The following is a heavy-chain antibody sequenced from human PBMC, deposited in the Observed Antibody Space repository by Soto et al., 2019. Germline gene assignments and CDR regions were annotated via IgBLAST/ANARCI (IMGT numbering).Heavy chain of an antibody. V-gene: IGHV1-69*01. J-gene: IGHJ6*02. CDR2: IIPIFGTA. CDR1: GGTFSSYA. CDR3: AREGAVVAATFHYYGMDV. D-gene: IGHD2-15*01. Sequence: QVQLVQSGAEVKKPGSSVKVSCKASGGTFSSYAISWVRQAPGQGLEWMGGIIPIFGTANYAQKFQGRVTITADESTSTAYMVLSRLRSEDTAVYYCAREGAVVAATFHYYGMDVWGQGTTVTVSS.